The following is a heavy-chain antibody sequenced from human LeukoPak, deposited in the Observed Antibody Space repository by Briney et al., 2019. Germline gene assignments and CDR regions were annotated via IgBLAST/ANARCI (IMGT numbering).Heavy chain of an antibody. CDR2: IIPIFGTA. V-gene: IGHV1-69*13. CDR1: GGTFSSYA. J-gene: IGHJ6*03. CDR3: ARGRGNYDILTGYYNYYYYMDV. D-gene: IGHD3-9*01. Sequence: ASVKVSCKASGGTFSSYAISWVRQAPGQGLEWMGGIIPIFGTANYAQKFQGRVTITADESTSTAYMELSSLRSEDAAVYYCARGRGNYDILTGYYNYYYYMDVWGKGTTVTISS.